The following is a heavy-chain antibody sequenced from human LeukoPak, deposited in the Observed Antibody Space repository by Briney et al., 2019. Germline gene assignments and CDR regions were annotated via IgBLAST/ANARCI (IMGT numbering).Heavy chain of an antibody. CDR3: ARDRGVAAAGRPIDY. J-gene: IGHJ4*02. Sequence: ASVKVSCKASGYTFTSYGISWVRQAPGQGLEWMGWISAYNGNTNYAQKLQGSVTVTTDTPTSTAYMELRSLRSDDTAVYYCARDRGVAAAGRPIDYWGQGTLVTVSS. CDR2: ISAYNGNT. D-gene: IGHD6-13*01. CDR1: GYTFTSYG. V-gene: IGHV1-18*04.